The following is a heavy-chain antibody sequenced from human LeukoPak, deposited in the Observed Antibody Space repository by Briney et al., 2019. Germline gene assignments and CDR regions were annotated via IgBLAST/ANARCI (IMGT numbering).Heavy chain of an antibody. D-gene: IGHD3-10*01. Sequence: SETLSLTCTVSGGSISSSSYYWGWIRQPPGKGLEWIGSIYHSGSTYYNPSLKSRVTISVDTSKNQFSLKLSSVTAADTAVYYCARVWYYGSGSYYSITTKYYFDYWGQGTLVTVSS. CDR3: ARVWYYGSGSYYSITTKYYFDY. J-gene: IGHJ4*02. CDR1: GGSISSSSYY. V-gene: IGHV4-39*07. CDR2: IYHSGST.